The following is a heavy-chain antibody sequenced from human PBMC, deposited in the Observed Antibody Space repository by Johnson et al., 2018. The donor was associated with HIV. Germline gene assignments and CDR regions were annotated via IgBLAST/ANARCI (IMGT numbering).Heavy chain of an antibody. CDR3: ARGALGSFDI. CDR1: GFIFSNYW. CDR2: IKTDGSDT. J-gene: IGHJ3*02. Sequence: EMQLVESGGDSVQPGGSLRLSCAASGFIFSNYWMHWVRQAPGKGLIWVACIKTDGSDTNYADSVKGRFTISRDNAKNTVYLQMDSLRDEDMAVYYCARGALGSFDIWGQGTMVTVSS. D-gene: IGHD3-10*01. V-gene: IGHV3-74*02.